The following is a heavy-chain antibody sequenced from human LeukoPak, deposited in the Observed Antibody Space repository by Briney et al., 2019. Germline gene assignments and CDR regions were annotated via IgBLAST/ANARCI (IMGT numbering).Heavy chain of an antibody. D-gene: IGHD3-22*01. CDR3: AGLVGRYSSGLYYYYFDY. J-gene: IGHJ4*02. CDR1: GDSINSLDL. CDR2: MYLSGTT. Sequence: SETLSLTCTVSGDSINSLDLWSWVRQPPGKGLEWIGEMYLSGTTHSNPSVKSRVTISIDKSKNQFFLNLSSVTAADTAVYYCAGLVGRYSSGLYYYYFDYWGRGTLVTVSS. V-gene: IGHV4-4*02.